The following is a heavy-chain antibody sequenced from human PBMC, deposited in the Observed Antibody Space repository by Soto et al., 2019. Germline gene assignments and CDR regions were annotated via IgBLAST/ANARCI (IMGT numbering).Heavy chain of an antibody. D-gene: IGHD3-10*01. CDR1: GFTFTTYI. CDR2: INNNGDRT. CDR3: AKINYYGSGGAI. V-gene: IGHV3-23*01. J-gene: IGHJ4*02. Sequence: EVQLLESGGGLVQPGGSLRLSCAASGFTFTTYIMSWVRQAPGKGLEWVSSINNNGDRTYYADSVKGRFTISRDNSKNTMYLQLNSLRAEDTALYFCAKINYYGSGGAIWGQGALVVVSS.